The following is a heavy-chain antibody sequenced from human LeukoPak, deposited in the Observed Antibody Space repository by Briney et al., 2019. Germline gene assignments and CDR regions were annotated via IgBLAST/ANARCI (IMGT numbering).Heavy chain of an antibody. CDR1: GFTFSSFV. D-gene: IGHD3-10*01. J-gene: IGHJ5*02. Sequence: PGGSLRLSCAASGFTFSSFVMIWVRQAPGKGLEWVSAISGSGGSTYYADSVKGRFTISRDNSKNTLYLQMNSLRAEDTAVYYCAKVDRYYYGSGSPYNWFDPWGQGTLVTVSS. V-gene: IGHV3-23*01. CDR2: ISGSGGST. CDR3: AKVDRYYYGSGSPYNWFDP.